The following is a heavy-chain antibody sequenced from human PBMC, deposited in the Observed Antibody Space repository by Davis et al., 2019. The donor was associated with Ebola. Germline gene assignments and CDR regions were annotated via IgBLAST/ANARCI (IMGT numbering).Heavy chain of an antibody. D-gene: IGHD6-6*01. CDR3: ARGHTITAVSNWFDP. J-gene: IGHJ5*02. CDR1: GGSVSSNSYY. Sequence: MPSETLSLTCIVSGGSVSSNSYYWGWVRQPPGKGLEWIGHVFYSGRTHYNPSVKSRVTISIDTSNNHFSLRLRSVTAADTAVYYCARGHTITAVSNWFDPWGQGTLVTVSS. V-gene: IGHV4-39*02. CDR2: VFYSGRT.